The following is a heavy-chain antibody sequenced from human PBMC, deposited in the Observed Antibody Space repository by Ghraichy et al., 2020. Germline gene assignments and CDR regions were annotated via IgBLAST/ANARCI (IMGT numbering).Heavy chain of an antibody. J-gene: IGHJ4*02. CDR3: ARAVTVTPFDY. Sequence: GGSLRLSCAASGFTFSSYWMHWVRQAPGKGLVWVSHINSDGSSTSYADSVKGRFTISRDNAKNTLYLQMNSLRAEDTAVYYCARAVTVTPFDYWGQGTLVTVSS. V-gene: IGHV3-74*01. CDR2: INSDGSST. CDR1: GFTFSSYW. D-gene: IGHD4-17*01.